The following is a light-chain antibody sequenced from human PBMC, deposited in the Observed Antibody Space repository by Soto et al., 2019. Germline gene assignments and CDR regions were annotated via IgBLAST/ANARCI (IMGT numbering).Light chain of an antibody. Sequence: QSALTQPASVSGSPGQSVTISCAGTSSDVGGYNFVSWYQQHPGKAPQLMIYDVSSRPSGVSNRFSGSKSGNTASLTISGLQAEDDADYYCSSYTSSYTYVFGTGTKLTVL. V-gene: IGLV2-14*03. CDR3: SSYTSSYTYV. CDR2: DVS. CDR1: SSDVGGYNF. J-gene: IGLJ1*01.